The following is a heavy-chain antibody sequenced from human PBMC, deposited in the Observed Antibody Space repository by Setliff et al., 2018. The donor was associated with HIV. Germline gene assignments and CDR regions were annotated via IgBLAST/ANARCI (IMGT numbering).Heavy chain of an antibody. Sequence: ASVKVSCKTSGYTFTASYLHWVRQAPGQGLQWMGWMHPNSGATKYAQKFQGRVTMTRDTSITTAYMELSRLSSDDTAVYYCARVFGVRQAFDNWGQGTLVTVSS. CDR3: ARVFGVRQAFDN. CDR2: MHPNSGAT. V-gene: IGHV1-2*02. J-gene: IGHJ4*02. D-gene: IGHD3-10*02. CDR1: GYTFTASY.